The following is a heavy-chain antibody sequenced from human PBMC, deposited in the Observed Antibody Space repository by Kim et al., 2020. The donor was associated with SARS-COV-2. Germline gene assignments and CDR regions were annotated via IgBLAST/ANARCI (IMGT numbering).Heavy chain of an antibody. D-gene: IGHD2-8*02. CDR3: SRARKDIVLVVYAMGAFDI. Sequence: SETLSLTCTVSGGSISSGGYYWSWIRQHPGKGLEWIGYIYYSRSTYYNPSLKSRVTISVDTSNNQSSLKLSSVTAADTAVYYWSRARKDIVLVVYAMGAFDIWGQGTMVTVSS. CDR2: IYYSRST. V-gene: IGHV4-31*03. J-gene: IGHJ3*02. CDR1: GGSISSGGYY.